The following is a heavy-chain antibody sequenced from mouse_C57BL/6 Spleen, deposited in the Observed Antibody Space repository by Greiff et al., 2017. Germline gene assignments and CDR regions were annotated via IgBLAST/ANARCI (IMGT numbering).Heavy chain of an antibody. CDR3: ARVEDYDYGGMDY. CDR2: IYPGDGDT. D-gene: IGHD2-4*01. J-gene: IGHJ4*01. CDR1: GYAFSSSW. Sequence: VQLQQSGPELVKPGASVKISCKASGYAFSSSWMNWVKQRPGKGLEWIGRIYPGDGDTNYNGKFKGKATLTADKSSSTAYMQLSSLTSEDSAVYFCARVEDYDYGGMDYWGQGTSVTVSS. V-gene: IGHV1-82*01.